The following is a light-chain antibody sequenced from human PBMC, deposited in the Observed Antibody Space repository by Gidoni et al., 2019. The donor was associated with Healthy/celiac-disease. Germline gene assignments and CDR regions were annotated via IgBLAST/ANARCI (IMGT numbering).Light chain of an antibody. CDR3: QQLNSDRT. CDR1: QGISSY. V-gene: IGKV1-9*01. Sequence: DIQLTQSPSFLSASVGDRVTITCRASQGISSYLAWYQQKPGKAPKLLIYAASTLQSGVPSRFSGRGSGTEFTLIISSLQPEDFATYYCQQLNSDRTFXXXTKVEIK. J-gene: IGKJ1*01. CDR2: AAS.